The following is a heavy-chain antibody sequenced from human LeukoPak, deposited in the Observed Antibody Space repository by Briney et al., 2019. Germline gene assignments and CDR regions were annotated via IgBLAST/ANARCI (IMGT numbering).Heavy chain of an antibody. CDR3: ARHRSVIFDY. CDR2: IYYSGST. D-gene: IGHD6-25*01. CDR1: GGSFSGYY. V-gene: IGHV4-59*08. J-gene: IGHJ4*02. Sequence: PSETLSLTCAVYGGSFSGYYWSWIRQPPGKGLEWIGYIYYSGSTNYNPSLKSRVTISVDTSKNQFSLKLSSVTAADTAVYYCARHRSVIFDYWGQGTLVTVSS.